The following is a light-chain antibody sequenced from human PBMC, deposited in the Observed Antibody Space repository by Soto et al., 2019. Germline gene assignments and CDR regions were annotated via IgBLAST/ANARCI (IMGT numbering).Light chain of an antibody. J-gene: IGKJ5*01. CDR1: QTIYTN. CDR2: GAS. Sequence: EIVMTQSPATLSVSPGERATLSCRASQTIYTNLAWYQQKPGQAPRLLIYGASTRATGIPARFSGSGSGTEFTLSISSLPSEDFAVYYCQQYNDWPPFTFGQGTRLDMK. CDR3: QQYNDWPPFT. V-gene: IGKV3-15*01.